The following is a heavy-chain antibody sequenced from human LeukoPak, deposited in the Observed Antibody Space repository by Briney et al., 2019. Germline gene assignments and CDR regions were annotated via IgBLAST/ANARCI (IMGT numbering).Heavy chain of an antibody. V-gene: IGHV3-48*03. Sequence: PGGSLRLSCAASGFTFTTYTISWVRQAPGKGLEWVSYISSSGSTIYYADSVKGRFTISRDNAKNSLYLQMNSLRAEDTAVYYCARSADYWYFDLWGRGTLVTVSS. CDR2: ISSSGSTI. CDR1: GFTFTTYT. J-gene: IGHJ2*01. CDR3: ARSADYWYFDL.